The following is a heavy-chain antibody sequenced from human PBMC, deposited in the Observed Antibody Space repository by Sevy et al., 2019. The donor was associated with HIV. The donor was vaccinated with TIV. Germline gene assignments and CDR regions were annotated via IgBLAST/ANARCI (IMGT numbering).Heavy chain of an antibody. V-gene: IGHV3-43*01. CDR2: ITWDGGST. CDR1: GFTFDDYT. D-gene: IGHD6-19*01. CDR3: AKGRSSGLFDS. Sequence: GGSLRLSCAASGFTFDDYTMHWVRQAPGKGLEWVSLITWDGGSTYYADSVKGRFTISGDNSKNSLYLQMNSLRTEDTALYYCAKGRSSGLFDSWGQGTLVTVSS. J-gene: IGHJ4*02.